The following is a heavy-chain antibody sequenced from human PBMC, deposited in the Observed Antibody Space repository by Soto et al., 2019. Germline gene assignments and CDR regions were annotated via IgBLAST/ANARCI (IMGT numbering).Heavy chain of an antibody. V-gene: IGHV4-59*08. CDR3: ARVQSSYYDRAFDL. CDR2: VYYTGRT. D-gene: IGHD3-9*01. J-gene: IGHJ4*02. Sequence: EQLQESGPGLVKPSETLSLTCTVSGGSISTYYWSWIRQPPGKGLEWIGYVYYTGRTDYNPSLRSRVTISVDTSKSQFSRKLTSVTAADTALYYCARVQSSYYDRAFDLWGQGTLVTVSS. CDR1: GGSISTYY.